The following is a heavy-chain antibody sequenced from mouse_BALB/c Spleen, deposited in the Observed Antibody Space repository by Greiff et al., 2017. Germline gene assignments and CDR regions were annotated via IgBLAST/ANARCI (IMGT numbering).Heavy chain of an antibody. J-gene: IGHJ3*01. CDR1: GFSLTSYG. CDR2: IWAGGST. D-gene: IGHD2-3*01. V-gene: IGHV2-9*02. CDR3: AREGTEWLLRAVAY. Sequence: VKLVESGPGLVAPSQSLSITCTVSGFSLTSYGVHWVRQPPGKGLEWLGVIWAGGSTNYNSALMSRLSISKDNSKSQVFLKMNSLQTDDTAMYYCAREGTEWLLRAVAYWGQGTLVTVSA.